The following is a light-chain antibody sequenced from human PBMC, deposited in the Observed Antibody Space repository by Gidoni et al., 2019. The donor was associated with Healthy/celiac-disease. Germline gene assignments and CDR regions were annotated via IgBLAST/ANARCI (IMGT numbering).Light chain of an antibody. CDR3: QKSNSAPTFT. V-gene: IGKV1-39*01. CDR1: QSISNY. Sequence: DIQMTQSPSSLSASVGDRVTITCRASQSISNYLDWYQQKPGKGPKLLIYAASSLQSGVPSRFSGSGSGTDFTLTISSLQPEDFATYYCQKSNSAPTFTFGRXTKLEIK. J-gene: IGKJ2*01. CDR2: AAS.